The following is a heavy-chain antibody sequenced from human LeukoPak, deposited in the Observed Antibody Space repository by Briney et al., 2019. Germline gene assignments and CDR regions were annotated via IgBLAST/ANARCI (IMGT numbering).Heavy chain of an antibody. D-gene: IGHD3-22*01. V-gene: IGHV3-74*01. Sequence: GGSLRLSCAASGFTFSSYWMHWVRQAPGKGLVWVSRINSDGSTTNYADSVKGRFTISRDNAKNTLYLQMNSLRADDTAVYYCATPSSTILAEAIRGYYDSSGYYYYFDYWGQGTLVTVSS. CDR1: GFTFSSYW. CDR3: ATPSSTILAEAIRGYYDSSGYYYYFDY. J-gene: IGHJ4*02. CDR2: INSDGSTT.